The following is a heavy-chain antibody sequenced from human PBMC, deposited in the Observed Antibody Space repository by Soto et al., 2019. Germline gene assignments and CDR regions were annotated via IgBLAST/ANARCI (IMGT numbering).Heavy chain of an antibody. Sequence: ASVKVSCKASGGTFSNYPISWVRQAPGQGLEWMGGIIPIFGTVNYAQKFQGRVTITADESTSTAYMELSSLRSEDTAVYYCARGDHRWLQLWYFDLWGRGTLVTVSS. D-gene: IGHD5-12*01. CDR2: IIPIFGTV. CDR1: GGTFSNYP. J-gene: IGHJ2*01. V-gene: IGHV1-69*13. CDR3: ARGDHRWLQLWYFDL.